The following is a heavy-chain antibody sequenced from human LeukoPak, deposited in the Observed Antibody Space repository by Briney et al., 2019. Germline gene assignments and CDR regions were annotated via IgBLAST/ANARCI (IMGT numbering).Heavy chain of an antibody. CDR2: ISWNSGSI. CDR3: AKGYCRSTSCYHFDY. CDR1: GFTFDDYA. D-gene: IGHD2-2*01. Sequence: GGSLRLPCAASGFTFDDYAMHWVRQAPGKGLEWVSGISWNSGSIGYADSVKGRFTISRDNAKNSLYLQMNSLRAEDTALYYCAKGYCRSTSCYHFDYWGQGTLVTVSS. V-gene: IGHV3-9*01. J-gene: IGHJ4*02.